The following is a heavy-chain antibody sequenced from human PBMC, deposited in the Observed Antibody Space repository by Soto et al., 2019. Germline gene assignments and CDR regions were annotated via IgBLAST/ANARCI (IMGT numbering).Heavy chain of an antibody. CDR1: GGTFSSYT. D-gene: IGHD3-22*01. CDR2: IIAILGIA. J-gene: IGHJ6*02. Sequence: SAKVSCKASGGTFSSYTISWARQETGQGLEWMGRIIAILGIANYAQKFQGRVTITADKSTSTAYMELSSLRSEDTAVYYCARGALDYYDSSCYRSRRPYYYYGMDVWGQGTTVTVSS. V-gene: IGHV1-69*02. CDR3: ARGALDYYDSSCYRSRRPYYYYGMDV.